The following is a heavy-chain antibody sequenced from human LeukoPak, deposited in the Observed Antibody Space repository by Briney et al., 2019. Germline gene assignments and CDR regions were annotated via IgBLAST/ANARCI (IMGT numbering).Heavy chain of an antibody. V-gene: IGHV3-9*01. CDR2: ISWNRGSV. CDR1: XXDDG. D-gene: IGHD5-18*01. J-gene: IGHJ4*02. Sequence: XXDDGMDWGRPARGXGRGWGGXISWNRGSVGYTDSVKGRVTISRDKTKKSLYLQMNSLRAEDTALYYCAKDAEPTYTYGNIDYRGPGTLVTVSS. CDR3: AKDAEPTYTYGNIDY.